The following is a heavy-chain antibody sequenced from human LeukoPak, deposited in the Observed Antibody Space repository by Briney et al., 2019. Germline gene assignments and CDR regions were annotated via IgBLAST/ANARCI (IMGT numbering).Heavy chain of an antibody. Sequence: ASAKVSCKASGYTFTSYYMHWVRQAPGQGLDWMGIINPSGGSTTYAQKFQGRVTMTSDTSTTTVYMELSRLRSDGTAVYYCARSQRVDGFDIWGQGTMVSVSS. J-gene: IGHJ3*02. CDR2: INPSGGST. V-gene: IGHV1-46*01. CDR3: ARSQRVDGFDI. CDR1: GYTFTSYY.